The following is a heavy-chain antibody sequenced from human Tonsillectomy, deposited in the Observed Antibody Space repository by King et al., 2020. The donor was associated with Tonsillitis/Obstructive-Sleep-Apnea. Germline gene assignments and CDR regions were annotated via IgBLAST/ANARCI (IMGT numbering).Heavy chain of an antibody. CDR2: IKSKIDGGTT. CDR3: TIDRVVVPSAIDY. D-gene: IGHD2-2*01. CDR1: GFTFSNAW. Sequence: VQLVESGGGLVKPGGSLRLSCAASGFTFSNAWMSWGRQAPGKGREWVGGIKSKIDGGTTEYAAPVKGRVTISRDDSKKTLYLQMNSLKTEDTAVYYCTIDRVVVPSAIDYWGQGTLVTVSS. V-gene: IGHV3-15*01. J-gene: IGHJ4*02.